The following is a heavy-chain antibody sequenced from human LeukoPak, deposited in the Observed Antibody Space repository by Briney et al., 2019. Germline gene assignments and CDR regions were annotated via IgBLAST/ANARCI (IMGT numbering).Heavy chain of an antibody. V-gene: IGHV3-53*01. D-gene: IGHD6-13*01. Sequence: GGSLRLSCAASGFSVSSNYMSWVRQAPGKGLTWVSVIYSSGSTYYADSVKGRFAISRDDSKNTLHLQMNSLRAEDTAVYYCASRGEYSSSWYGMDVWGQGTTVTVSS. CDR1: GFSVSSNY. CDR2: IYSSGST. CDR3: ASRGEYSSSWYGMDV. J-gene: IGHJ6*02.